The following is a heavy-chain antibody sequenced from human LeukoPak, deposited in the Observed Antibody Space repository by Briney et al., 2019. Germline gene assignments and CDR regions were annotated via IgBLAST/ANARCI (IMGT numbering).Heavy chain of an antibody. V-gene: IGHV3-30*02. D-gene: IGHD3-10*01. CDR1: GFISSYG. J-gene: IGHJ4*02. Sequence: GGSLRLSCAASGFISSYGMHWVRQAPGKGLEWVAFIRYDGSNEYYADSVKGRFTISRDKFKNTLYLQMNSLRAEDTAVYYCAKIWFGEEGDYWGQGTLVTVSS. CDR2: IRYDGSNE. CDR3: AKIWFGEEGDY.